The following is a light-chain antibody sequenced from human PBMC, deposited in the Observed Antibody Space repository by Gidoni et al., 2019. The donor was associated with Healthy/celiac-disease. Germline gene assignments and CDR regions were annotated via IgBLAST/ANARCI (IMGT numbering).Light chain of an antibody. V-gene: IGKV4-1*01. CDR1: QSVLYSSNNKNY. Sequence: DIVMTQSPDSLAVSLGERATINCKSSQSVLYSSNNKNYLAWYQQKPGQPPKLLIYWASTRESGVPDRVSGSGSGTDFTLTIRSLQAEDVAVYYCQQYYSTPMYTFGQGTKLEIK. CDR3: QQYYSTPMYT. J-gene: IGKJ2*01. CDR2: WAS.